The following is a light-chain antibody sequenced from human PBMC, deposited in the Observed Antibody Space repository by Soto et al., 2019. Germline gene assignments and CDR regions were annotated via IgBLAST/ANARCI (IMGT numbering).Light chain of an antibody. CDR2: AAS. J-gene: IGKJ2*01. Sequence: IQMTQFPSSLSASIGERVTITCRASQSIDDHLNWYQQKPGRAPSLLIHAASSLHSGVPSRFSGSGSGTDFTLTISNLQPEDFATYDCQQSHKTPPDTFGQGTKLEIK. V-gene: IGKV1-39*01. CDR3: QQSHKTPPDT. CDR1: QSIDDH.